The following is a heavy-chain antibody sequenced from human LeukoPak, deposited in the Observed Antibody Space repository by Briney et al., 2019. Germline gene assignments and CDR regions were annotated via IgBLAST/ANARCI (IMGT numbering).Heavy chain of an antibody. V-gene: IGHV3-66*01. J-gene: IGHJ4*02. Sequence: PGGSLRLSCAASGFTVSSNYMTWVRQAPGKGLEWVSLMYGAGSTHYADSVRGRFTISRDNSKNTVYVQMNSLRAEDTAVYYCGASNLWTGYFSLNYWGQGTLVTVSS. CDR3: GASNLWTGYFSLNY. CDR2: MYGAGST. D-gene: IGHD3/OR15-3a*01. CDR1: GFTVSSNY.